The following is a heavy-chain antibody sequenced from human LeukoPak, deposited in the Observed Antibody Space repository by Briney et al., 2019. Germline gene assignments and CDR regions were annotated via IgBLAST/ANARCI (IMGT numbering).Heavy chain of an antibody. D-gene: IGHD2-21*02. V-gene: IGHV3-74*01. CDR1: GFTFSSYW. Sequence: PGGSLRLSCAASGFTFSSYWMHWVRQAPGKGLVWVSRINSDGSSTSYADSVKGRFTISRDNAKNTLYLQMNSLRAEDTAVYYCAKEGGGTLAYCGGDCYSEDWGQGTMVTVSS. J-gene: IGHJ3*01. CDR2: INSDGSST. CDR3: AKEGGGTLAYCGGDCYSED.